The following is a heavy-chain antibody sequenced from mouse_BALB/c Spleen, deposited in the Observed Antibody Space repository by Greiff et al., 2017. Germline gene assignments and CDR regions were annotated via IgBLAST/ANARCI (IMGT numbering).Heavy chain of an antibody. CDR2: INPSTGYT. V-gene: IGHV1-7*01. Sequence: VQLQQSGAELAKPGASVKMSCKASGYTFTSYWMHWVKQRPGQGLEWIGYINPSTGYTEYNQKFKDKATLTADKSSSTAYMQLSSLTSEDSAVYYCARRAYYVYYFDYWGQGTTLTVSS. CDR3: ARRAYYVYYFDY. J-gene: IGHJ2*01. D-gene: IGHD2-10*01. CDR1: GYTFTSYW.